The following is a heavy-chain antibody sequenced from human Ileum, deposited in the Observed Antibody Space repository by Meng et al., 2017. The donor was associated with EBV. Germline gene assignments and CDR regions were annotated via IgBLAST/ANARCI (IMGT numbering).Heavy chain of an antibody. CDR2: INHSGST. J-gene: IGHJ4*02. CDR1: GGSFSGYY. CDR3: ARGFYTYGSSCFDY. Sequence: VQLQQWGAGLLNPSETLSLTCAVYGGSFSGYYWTWIRQPPGKGLEWIGEINHSGSTNYNPSLKSRATISVDKNQFSLKLSSVTAADTAVYYCARGFYTYGSSCFDYWGQGTLVTVSS. V-gene: IGHV4-34*01. D-gene: IGHD6-13*01.